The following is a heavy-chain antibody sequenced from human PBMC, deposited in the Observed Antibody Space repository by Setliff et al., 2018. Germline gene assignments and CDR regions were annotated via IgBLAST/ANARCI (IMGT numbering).Heavy chain of an antibody. Sequence: KPSETLSLTCTVSGDSIRSSRYYWGWIRQPPGKGLEWIGSIYSSGNTYYNPSLKRRVTISVDTTKNQFSLQLNSVTAADTAVYYCARDNTIVGATDYWGQGALVTVSS. D-gene: IGHD1-26*01. CDR2: IYSSGNT. CDR3: ARDNTIVGATDY. J-gene: IGHJ4*02. V-gene: IGHV4-39*07. CDR1: GDSIRSSRYY.